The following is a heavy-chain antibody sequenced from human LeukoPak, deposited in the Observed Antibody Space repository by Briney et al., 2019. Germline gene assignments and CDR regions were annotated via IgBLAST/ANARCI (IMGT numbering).Heavy chain of an antibody. CDR2: ISAYNGNT. CDR3: ARVRYSSGWKLDY. CDR1: GYTFTNYD. D-gene: IGHD6-19*01. Sequence: ASVKVSCKASGYTFTNYDINWVRQAPGQGLEWMGWISAYNGNTNYAQKLQGRVTMTTDTSTSTAYMELRSLRSEDTAVYYCARVRYSSGWKLDYWGQGTLVTVSS. V-gene: IGHV1-18*01. J-gene: IGHJ4*02.